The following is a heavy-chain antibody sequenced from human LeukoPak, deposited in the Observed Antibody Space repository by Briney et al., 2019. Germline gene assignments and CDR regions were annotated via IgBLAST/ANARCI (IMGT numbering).Heavy chain of an antibody. CDR2: IYYSGST. Sequence: PSETLSLTCTVSGGCISSSSYYWGWIRQPPGKGLEGIGSIYYSGSTYYNPSLKSRVTISVDTSKNQFSLKLSSVTAADTAVYYCARIVILAYCGGDCYSSGAWGQGTLVTVSS. J-gene: IGHJ5*02. D-gene: IGHD2-21*01. CDR1: GGCISSSSYY. CDR3: ARIVILAYCGGDCYSSGA. V-gene: IGHV4-39*01.